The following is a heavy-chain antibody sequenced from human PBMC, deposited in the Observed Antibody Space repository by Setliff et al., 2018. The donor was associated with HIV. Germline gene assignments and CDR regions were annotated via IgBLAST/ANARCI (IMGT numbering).Heavy chain of an antibody. J-gene: IGHJ4*02. CDR2: MNPTGGNT. CDR1: GYTFTSFD. D-gene: IGHD6-13*01. CDR3: ARARYGVSAVGY. V-gene: IGHV1-8*02. Sequence: RASVKVSCKASGYTFTSFDINWVRQATGQGLEWMGWMNPTGGNTGYAQEFQGRISMTRNTSINTAYMELRSLRSEDTAVYYCARARYGVSAVGYWGQGTPVTVSS.